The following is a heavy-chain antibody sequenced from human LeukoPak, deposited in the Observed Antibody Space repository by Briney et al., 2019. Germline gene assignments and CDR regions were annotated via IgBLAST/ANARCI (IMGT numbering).Heavy chain of an antibody. V-gene: IGHV1-58*02. D-gene: IGHD1-14*01. CDR3: AAKRYEGQCCWFDP. Sequence: SVKVSCKTSGFTFGTSTIQWVRQAPGQGLEWIGWIVVSSGYREYAQKLQKRVTITTDMSTSTSYLELRSLEFEDTAVYYCAAKRYEGQCCWFDPWGQGTLVTVSS. CDR1: GFTFGTST. CDR2: IVVSSGYR. J-gene: IGHJ5*02.